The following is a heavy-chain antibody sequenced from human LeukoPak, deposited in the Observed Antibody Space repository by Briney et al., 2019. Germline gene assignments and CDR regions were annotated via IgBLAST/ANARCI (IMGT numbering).Heavy chain of an antibody. D-gene: IGHD3-10*01. CDR2: IYYSGST. V-gene: IGHV4-39*01. Sequence: SETLSLTCTVSGGSISSSSYYWGWIRQPPGKGLEWIGSIYYSGSTYYNPSLKSRVTISVDTSKNQFSLKLSSVTAADTAVYYCASITMVRGVIQTPYYYYGMDVWGQGTTVTVSS. J-gene: IGHJ6*02. CDR3: ASITMVRGVIQTPYYYYGMDV. CDR1: GGSISSSSYY.